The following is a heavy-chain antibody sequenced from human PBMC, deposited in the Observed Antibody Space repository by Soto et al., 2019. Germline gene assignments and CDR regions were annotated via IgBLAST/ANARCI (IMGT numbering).Heavy chain of an antibody. D-gene: IGHD1-26*01. CDR3: ARPRRVGATSPFDY. V-gene: IGHV4-59*08. CDR1: DDSISSYF. CDR2: VYYTGST. Sequence: PSETLSLTCTVSDDSISSYFWTWIRQPPGKGLEWIGYVYYTGSTNYNPSLKSRVTISLDTSRNQFSLKLSSVTAADTAVYYCARPRRVGATSPFDYWGQGTLVTVSS. J-gene: IGHJ4*02.